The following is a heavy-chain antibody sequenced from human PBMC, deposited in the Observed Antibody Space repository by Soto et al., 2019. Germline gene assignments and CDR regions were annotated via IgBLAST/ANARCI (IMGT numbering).Heavy chain of an antibody. J-gene: IGHJ5*02. D-gene: IGHD4-17*01. CDR3: ARERHYGDPNWFDP. Sequence: QVQLVESGGGVVQPGGSLSLSCATSGFTFTSFTMHWVRQAPGKGLEWIAVMSYDGARTDYADAVKGRFTISSDTSKNTLYLQMNNLRPDDTAMYYCARERHYGDPNWFDPWGQGTLVTVSS. V-gene: IGHV3-30-3*01. CDR2: MSYDGART. CDR1: GFTFTSFT.